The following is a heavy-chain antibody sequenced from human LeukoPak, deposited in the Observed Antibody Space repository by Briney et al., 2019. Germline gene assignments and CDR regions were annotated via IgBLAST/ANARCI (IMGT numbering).Heavy chain of an antibody. CDR2: VNLNSGNT. CDR3: ARGPEVWGFREGDN. CDR1: GHSFSNFD. V-gene: IGHV1-8*01. D-gene: IGHD3-16*01. Sequence: ASVKVSCKASGHSFSNFDINWVRQATGQGLEWMGWVNLNSGNTGYAARFQGRVTMTRNTPTTTAYMELSSPRPEDTAVYYCARGPEVWGFREGDNWGQGSLVTVSS. J-gene: IGHJ4*02.